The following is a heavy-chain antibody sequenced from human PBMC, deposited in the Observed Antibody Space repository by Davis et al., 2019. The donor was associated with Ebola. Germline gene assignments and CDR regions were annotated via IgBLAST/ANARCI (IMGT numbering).Heavy chain of an antibody. CDR1: GGTFSSYA. Sequence: SVKVSCKASGGTFSSYAISWVRQAPGQGLEWMGGIIPIFGTANYAQKFQGRVTITADESTSTAYMELSSLRSEDTAVYYCARRRDGYNYYFDYWGQGTLVTVSS. CDR2: IIPIFGTA. J-gene: IGHJ4*02. CDR3: ARRRDGYNYYFDY. D-gene: IGHD5-24*01. V-gene: IGHV1-69*13.